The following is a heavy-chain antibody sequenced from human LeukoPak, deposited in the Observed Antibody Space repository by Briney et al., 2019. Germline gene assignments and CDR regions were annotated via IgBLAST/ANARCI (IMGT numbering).Heavy chain of an antibody. D-gene: IGHD3-3*01. V-gene: IGHV4-4*07. CDR2: IYTSGST. CDR1: GGSISGYY. CDR3: ARERYDFWSGCYTYYYYYMDV. Sequence: PSETLSLTCTVSGGSISGYYWSWIRQPAGKGLEWIGRIYTSGSTNYNPSLKSRVTMSVDTSKNQFSLKLSSVTAADTAVYYCARERYDFWSGCYTYYYYYMDVWGKGTTVTVSS. J-gene: IGHJ6*03.